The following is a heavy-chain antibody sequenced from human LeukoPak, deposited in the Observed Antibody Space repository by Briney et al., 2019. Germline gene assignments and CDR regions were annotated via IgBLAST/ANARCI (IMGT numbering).Heavy chain of an antibody. Sequence: SETLSLTCTVSGLHISSHYWSWIRQPAGKGLEWIGRIHTSGSTNSNPSLKGRITMSVDTCKNQFSLKLSSVTAADTAVYYCASDGYYYDSSGYYSDFDYWGQGTLVTVSS. CDR3: ASDGYYYDSSGYYSDFDY. CDR1: GLHISSHY. D-gene: IGHD3-22*01. CDR2: IHTSGST. V-gene: IGHV4-4*07. J-gene: IGHJ4*02.